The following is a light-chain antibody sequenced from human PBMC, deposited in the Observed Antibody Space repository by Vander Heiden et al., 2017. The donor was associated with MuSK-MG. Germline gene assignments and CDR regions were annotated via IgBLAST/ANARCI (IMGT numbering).Light chain of an antibody. V-gene: IGKV1-39*01. CDR3: QQSDNIPFT. CDR1: QSISDY. Sequence: DIQMTQSPSSLSASVGDRVTITCRASQSISDYLNWYQQKPGKAPKVLIYAASTLQRGVPSRFSGSGSGTDFTLTISRLQPEDFAIYYCQQSDNIPFTFGHGTKVEIK. J-gene: IGKJ3*01. CDR2: AAS.